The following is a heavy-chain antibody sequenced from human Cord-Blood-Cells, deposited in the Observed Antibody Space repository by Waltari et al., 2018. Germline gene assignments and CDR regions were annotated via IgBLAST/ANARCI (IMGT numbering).Heavy chain of an antibody. D-gene: IGHD6-19*01. CDR1: GGSISSSY. J-gene: IGHJ3*02. CDR3: ARSGYSSGWFDAFDI. Sequence: QVQLQESGPGLVKPSETLSRTCTVSGGSISSSYWSWIRQPAGKGLEWIGRIYTSGSTNYNPSLKSRVTMSVDTSKNQFSLKLSSVTAADTAVYYCARSGYSSGWFDAFDIWGQGTMVTVSS. CDR2: IYTSGST. V-gene: IGHV4-4*07.